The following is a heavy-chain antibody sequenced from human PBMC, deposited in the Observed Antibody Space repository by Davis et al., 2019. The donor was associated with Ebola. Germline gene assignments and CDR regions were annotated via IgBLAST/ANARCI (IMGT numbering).Heavy chain of an antibody. V-gene: IGHV4-4*02. Sequence: SDTLSLTCGVSGGSISSNNWWSWVRQPPGKGLEWIGEIYHSRTTNYNPSLKSRVTISVDKSKNQFSLKLSSVTAADTAVYYCARAMVTMVSFAFDIWGQGTVVTVSS. CDR1: GGSISSNNW. D-gene: IGHD3-10*01. CDR3: ARAMVTMVSFAFDI. CDR2: IYHSRTT. J-gene: IGHJ3*02.